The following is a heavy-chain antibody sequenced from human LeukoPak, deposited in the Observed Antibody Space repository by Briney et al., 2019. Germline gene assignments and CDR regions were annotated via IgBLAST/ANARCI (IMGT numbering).Heavy chain of an antibody. V-gene: IGHV1-69*06. CDR1: GGTFSSYA. J-gene: IGHJ4*02. CDR2: IIPIFGTA. Sequence: SVKVSCKASGGTFSSYAISWVRQAPGQGLEWMGGIIPIFGTANYAQKFQGRVTITADKSTSTAYMELRSLRSDDTAVYYCARDENYGIFFNVDYWGQGTLVTVSS. D-gene: IGHD4-17*01. CDR3: ARDENYGIFFNVDY.